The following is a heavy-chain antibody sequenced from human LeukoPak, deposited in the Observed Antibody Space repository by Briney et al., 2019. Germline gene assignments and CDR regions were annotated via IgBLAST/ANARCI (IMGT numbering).Heavy chain of an antibody. CDR3: ARDSSCPHLRSGGSCYYYYGMDV. Sequence: SQTLALTCTVSGGSISSGGYYWSWIRQHPGKGLEWIGYIYYSGSTYYNPSLKSRVTISVDTSKNQFSLKLSSVTAADTAVYYCARDSSCPHLRSGGSCYYYYGMDVWGQGTTVTVSS. CDR2: IYYSGST. J-gene: IGHJ6*02. CDR1: GGSISSGGYY. V-gene: IGHV4-31*03. D-gene: IGHD2-15*01.